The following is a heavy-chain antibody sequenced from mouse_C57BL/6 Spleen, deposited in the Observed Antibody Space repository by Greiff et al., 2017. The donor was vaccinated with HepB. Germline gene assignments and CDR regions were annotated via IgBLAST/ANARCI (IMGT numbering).Heavy chain of an antibody. J-gene: IGHJ4*01. CDR1: GYTFTSYW. CDR3: ARSSPHRYYAMDY. V-gene: IGHV1-55*01. CDR2: IYPGSGST. Sequence: QVQLQQPGAELVKPGASVKMSCKASGYTFTSYWITWVKQRPGQGLEWIGDIYPGSGSTNYNEKFKSKATLTVDTSSSTAYLQLSSLTSEDSAVYYSARSSPHRYYAMDYWGQGTSVTVSS.